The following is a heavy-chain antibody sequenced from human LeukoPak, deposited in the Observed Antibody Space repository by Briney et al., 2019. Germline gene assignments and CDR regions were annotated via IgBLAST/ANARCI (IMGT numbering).Heavy chain of an antibody. Sequence: PGGSLRLSCAASGFTFSSYSMNWVRQAPGKGLEWVSSISSSSSYIYYADSVKGRFTISRDNAKNSPYLQMNSLRAEDTAVYYCARDPSRNYFYYYYYMDVWGKGTTVTVSS. CDR1: GFTFSSYS. V-gene: IGHV3-21*01. CDR2: ISSSSSYI. CDR3: ARDPSRNYFYYYYYMDV. D-gene: IGHD2/OR15-2a*01. J-gene: IGHJ6*03.